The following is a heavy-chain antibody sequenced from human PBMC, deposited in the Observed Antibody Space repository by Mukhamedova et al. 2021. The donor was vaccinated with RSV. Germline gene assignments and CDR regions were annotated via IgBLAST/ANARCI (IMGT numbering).Heavy chain of an antibody. V-gene: IGHV2-26*01. Sequence: GKALEWLAHIFSHDEKSYTSSLKSRLTISKDTSKSQVVLKMINMDPVDTATYFCARMGRGSHFLVDVWGRGTTVTVSS. CDR2: IFSHDEK. D-gene: IGHD1-26*01. CDR3: ARMGRGSHFLVDV. J-gene: IGHJ6*04.